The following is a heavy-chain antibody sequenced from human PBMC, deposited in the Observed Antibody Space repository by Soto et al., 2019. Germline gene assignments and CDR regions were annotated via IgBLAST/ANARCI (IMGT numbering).Heavy chain of an antibody. CDR3: AKASPYSHFDY. D-gene: IGHD4-4*01. CDR1: GFTFSSYG. J-gene: IGHJ4*02. CDR2: ISYDGSNK. Sequence: GGSLRLSCAASGFTFSSYGMHWVRQAPGKGLEWVAVISYDGSNKYYADSVKGRFTISRDNSKNTLYLQMNSLRAEDTAVYYCAKASPYSHFDYWGQGTLVTVSS. V-gene: IGHV3-30*18.